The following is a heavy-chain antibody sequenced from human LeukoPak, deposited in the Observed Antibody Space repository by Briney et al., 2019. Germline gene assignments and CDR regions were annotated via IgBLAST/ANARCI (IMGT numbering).Heavy chain of an antibody. CDR3: ARAYCGGDCYRDDY. Sequence: ASVKVSCKASGYTFTSYGISWVRQAPGQGLEWMGWISAYNGNANYAQKLQGRVTMTTDTSTSTAYMELRSLRSDDTAVYYCARAYCGGDCYRDDYWGQGTLVTVSS. CDR1: GYTFTSYG. CDR2: ISAYNGNA. D-gene: IGHD2-21*01. V-gene: IGHV1-18*01. J-gene: IGHJ4*02.